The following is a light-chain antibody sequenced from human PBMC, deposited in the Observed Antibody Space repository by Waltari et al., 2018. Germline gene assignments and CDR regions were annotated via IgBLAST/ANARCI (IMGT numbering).Light chain of an antibody. CDR1: SGDVGGYKY. V-gene: IGLV2-14*03. CDR3: SSYTSSSTLA. Sequence: QSALTQPASVSGSPGQSITISCTGTSGDVGGYKYVSWYQQHPGKAPKLMIYDVTNRASGGSKRLSGSKSGNTASRTISGRQAEDEAEYYCSSYTSSSTLAFGGGTKLTV. J-gene: IGLJ2*01. CDR2: DVT.